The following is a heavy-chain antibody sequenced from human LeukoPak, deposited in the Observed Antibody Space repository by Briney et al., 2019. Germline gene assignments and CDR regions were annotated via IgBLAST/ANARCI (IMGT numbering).Heavy chain of an antibody. Sequence: SLRLSCAASGFTFDDYAMHWVRQTPGKGRDWVAGINWNSGSIDYADSVKGRFTISRANAKNTLYLQMNNLRPGDTALYYCARGGGIVGASNRYYYYYMDVWGKGTTVTISS. CDR3: ARGGGIVGASNRYYYYYMDV. J-gene: IGHJ6*03. D-gene: IGHD1-26*01. CDR2: INWNSGSI. CDR1: GFTFDDYA. V-gene: IGHV3-9*01.